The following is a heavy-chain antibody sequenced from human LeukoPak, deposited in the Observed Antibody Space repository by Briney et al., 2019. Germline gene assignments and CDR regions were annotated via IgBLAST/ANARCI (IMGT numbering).Heavy chain of an antibody. D-gene: IGHD2-21*02. V-gene: IGHV3-53*01. CDR2: IYSGGST. Sequence: GGSLRLSCAASGFTVSSNYMSWVSQAPGKRLEWVSVIYSGGSTYYADSVKGRFTISRDNSKNTLYLQMNSLRAEDTAVYYCARDRLAYCGGDCEAFDIWGQGTMLTVSS. CDR3: ARDRLAYCGGDCEAFDI. J-gene: IGHJ3*02. CDR1: GFTVSSNY.